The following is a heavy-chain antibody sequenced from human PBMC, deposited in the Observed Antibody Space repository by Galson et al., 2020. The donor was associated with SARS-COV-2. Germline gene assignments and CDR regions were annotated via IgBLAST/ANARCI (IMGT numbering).Heavy chain of an antibody. CDR1: GGSISSGGYS. Sequence: SETLSLTCAVSGGSISSGGYSWSWIRQPPGKGLEWIGYIYYSGSTYYNPSLKRRVTISVDTSKNQFSLKLSSVTAADTAVYYCARVRQTGKYYYYYYMDVWGKGTTVTVSS. CDR3: ARVRQTGKYYYYYYMDV. CDR2: IYYSGST. V-gene: IGHV4-30-4*07. J-gene: IGHJ6*03.